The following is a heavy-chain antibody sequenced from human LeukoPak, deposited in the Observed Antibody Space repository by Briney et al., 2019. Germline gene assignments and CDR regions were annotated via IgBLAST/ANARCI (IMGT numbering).Heavy chain of an antibody. D-gene: IGHD1-7*01. CDR3: AKDVTGTGAFDI. J-gene: IGHJ3*02. Sequence: PGRSLRLSCAASGFTFDDYAMHWVRQAPGKGLEWVSGISWNSGTIDYADSVKGRFTISRDNAKNSLYLQMHSLRAEDTAFYFCAKDVTGTGAFDIWGQGTMVTVSS. CDR1: GFTFDDYA. CDR2: ISWNSGTI. V-gene: IGHV3-9*01.